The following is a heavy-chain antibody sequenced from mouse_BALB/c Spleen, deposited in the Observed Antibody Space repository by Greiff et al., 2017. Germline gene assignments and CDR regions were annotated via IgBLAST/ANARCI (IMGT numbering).Heavy chain of an antibody. CDR2: ISYSGST. D-gene: IGHD2-1*01. J-gene: IGHJ4*01. Sequence: EVQRVESGPSLVKPSQTLSLTCSVTGDSFPSGYWNWIRKFPGNKLEYMGYISYSGSTYYNPSLKSRISITRDTSKNQYYLQLNSVTTEDTATYCCAREEVYGNYEEIDYYAMDYWGQGTSVTVSA. CDR1: GDSFPSGY. CDR3: AREEVYGNYEEIDYYAMDY. V-gene: IGHV3-8*02.